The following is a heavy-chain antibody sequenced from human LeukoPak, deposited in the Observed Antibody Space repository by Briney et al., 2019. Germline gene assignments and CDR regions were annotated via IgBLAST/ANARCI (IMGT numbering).Heavy chain of an antibody. CDR3: AKDLGYSSSWYDTYYYYYGMDV. Sequence: GGSLRLSCAASGFTFSSYAMSWVRQAPGKGLEWVSAISGSGGSTYYADSVKGRFTISRDNSKNTPYLQMNSLRAEDTAVYYCAKDLGYSSSWYDTYYYYYGMDVWGQGTTVTVSS. CDR2: ISGSGGST. CDR1: GFTFSSYA. V-gene: IGHV3-23*01. J-gene: IGHJ6*02. D-gene: IGHD6-13*01.